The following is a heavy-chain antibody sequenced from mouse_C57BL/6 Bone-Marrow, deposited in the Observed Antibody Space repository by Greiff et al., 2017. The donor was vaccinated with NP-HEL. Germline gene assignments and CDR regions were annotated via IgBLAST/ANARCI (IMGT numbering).Heavy chain of an antibody. Sequence: VQLQQPGAELVMPGASVKLSCKASGYTFTSYWMHWVKQRPGQGLEWIGEIDPSDSYTNYNQKFKGKSTLTVDKSSSTAYMQLSSLTSEDSAVYYCASAIYYYGPWFAYWGQGTLVTVSA. CDR1: GYTFTSYW. V-gene: IGHV1-69*01. CDR3: ASAIYYYGPWFAY. CDR2: IDPSDSYT. D-gene: IGHD1-1*01. J-gene: IGHJ3*01.